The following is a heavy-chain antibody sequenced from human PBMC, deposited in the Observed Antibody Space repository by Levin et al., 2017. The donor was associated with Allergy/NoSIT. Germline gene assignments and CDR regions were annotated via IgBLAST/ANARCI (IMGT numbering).Heavy chain of an antibody. CDR1: GFNFSTYS. V-gene: IGHV3-48*02. J-gene: IGHJ3*01. D-gene: IGHD1-1*01. CDR2: IGSSGTIT. CDR3: ARMNDDRNAFAF. Sequence: GESLKISCAASGFNFSTYSMNWVRQAPGKGLEWVSYIGSSGTITYYADSVKGRFTISRDNAKDSLYLQLKSLRDEDTALYYCARMNDDRNAFAFWGQGTMVTVSS.